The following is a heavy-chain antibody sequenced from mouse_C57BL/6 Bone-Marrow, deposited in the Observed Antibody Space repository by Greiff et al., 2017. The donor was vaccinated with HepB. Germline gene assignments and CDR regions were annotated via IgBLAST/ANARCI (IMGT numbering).Heavy chain of an antibody. V-gene: IGHV1-64*01. CDR2: IHPNSGST. CDR3: ARSQRGRGGY. CDR1: GYTFTSYW. D-gene: IGHD6-2*01. J-gene: IGHJ2*01. Sequence: QVQLQQPGAELVKPGASVKVSCKASGYTFTSYWMHWVKQRPGQGLEWIGMIHPNSGSTNYNEKFKSKATLTVDKSSSTAYMQLSSLTSDDYAVYYGARSQRGRGGYWGPGTTLTVSS.